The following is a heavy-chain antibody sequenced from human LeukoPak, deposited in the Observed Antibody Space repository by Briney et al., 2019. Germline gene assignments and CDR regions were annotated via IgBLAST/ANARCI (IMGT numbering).Heavy chain of an antibody. Sequence: GGSLRLSCAASGFTVSSNYMSWVRQAPGKGLEWVSVIYSGGSTYYADSVKGRFTISRDNSKNTLYLQMNSLKTEDTAVYYCTTDPNDAFDIWGQGTMVTVSS. CDR3: TTDPNDAFDI. CDR2: IYSGGST. J-gene: IGHJ3*02. V-gene: IGHV3-53*01. CDR1: GFTVSSNY.